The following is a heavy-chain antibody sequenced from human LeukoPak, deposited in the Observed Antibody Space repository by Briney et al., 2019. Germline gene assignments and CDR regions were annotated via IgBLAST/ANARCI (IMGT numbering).Heavy chain of an antibody. D-gene: IGHD5-12*01. J-gene: IGHJ4*02. CDR2: IYYSGST. Sequence: SETLSLTCAVYGGSFSGYYWSWIRQPPGKGLEWIGYIYYSGSTNYNPSLKSRVTISVDTSKNQFSLKLSSVTAADTAVYYCARSSGYDLPFDYWGQGTLVTVSS. CDR1: GGSFSGYY. V-gene: IGHV4-59*01. CDR3: ARSSGYDLPFDY.